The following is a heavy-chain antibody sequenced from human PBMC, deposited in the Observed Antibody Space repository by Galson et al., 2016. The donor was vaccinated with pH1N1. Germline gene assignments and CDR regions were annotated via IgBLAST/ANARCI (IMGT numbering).Heavy chain of an antibody. CDR1: GFTLSCCA. D-gene: IGHD2-21*02. CDR3: ARRRDVSFDY. V-gene: IGHV3-30*04. CDR2: ISKDGNNV. Sequence: SLRLSCAASGFTLSCCAMHWVRQAPGKGLECVALISKDGNNVYYADSVKGRFTISRDSSNNTLYLQMNSLRTEDTAIYYCARRRDVSFDYWGQGALVTAAS. J-gene: IGHJ4*02.